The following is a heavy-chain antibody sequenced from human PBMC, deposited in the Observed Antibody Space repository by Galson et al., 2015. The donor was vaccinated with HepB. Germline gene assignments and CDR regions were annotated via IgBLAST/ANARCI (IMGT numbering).Heavy chain of an antibody. V-gene: IGHV3-48*02. CDR3: ARDRVPGYYKRYDHYGMDV. CDR2: ISSGSSTV. Sequence: SLRLSCAASGFTFSDYSMNWVRQAPGKGLEWVSYISSGSSTVHYVDSVTGRFTISRDNAKNSLYLQMNSLRDEDTAVYYCARDRVPGYYKRYDHYGMDVWGQGTTVTVS. D-gene: IGHD3-9*01. J-gene: IGHJ6*02. CDR1: GFTFSDYS.